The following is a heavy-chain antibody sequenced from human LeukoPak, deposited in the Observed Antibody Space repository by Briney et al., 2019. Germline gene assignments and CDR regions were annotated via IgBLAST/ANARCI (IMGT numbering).Heavy chain of an antibody. CDR1: GFTFSIYW. J-gene: IGHJ4*02. Sequence: GGSLRLSCAASGFTFSIYWMSWVRQAPGKGLEWVANIKQDGSEKYYVGSVRGRFTISRDNAKNSLYLQMNSLRAEDTAVYYCARDANQVGKYDYWGQGTLVTVSS. CDR3: ARDANQVGKYDY. CDR2: IKQDGSEK. V-gene: IGHV3-7*01.